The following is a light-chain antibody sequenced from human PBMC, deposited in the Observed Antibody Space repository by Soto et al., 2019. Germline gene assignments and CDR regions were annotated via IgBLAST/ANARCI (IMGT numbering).Light chain of an antibody. J-gene: IGKJ1*01. CDR3: QQYSNWPWT. CDR2: WAS. V-gene: IGKV4-1*01. Sequence: DIVMTQSPDSLAVSLGERATINCKSSQSVLYSSNNKNYLAWYQQKPGQPPKLLIYWASTRESGVPDRFSGSGSGTDFALTISSLQSEDFAVYYCQQYSNWPWTFGQGTKVEI. CDR1: QSVLYSSNNKNY.